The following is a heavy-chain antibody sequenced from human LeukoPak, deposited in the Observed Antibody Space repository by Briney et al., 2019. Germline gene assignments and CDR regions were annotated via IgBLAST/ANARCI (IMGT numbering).Heavy chain of an antibody. V-gene: IGHV3-23*01. CDR3: AKDIGQRWLTADY. CDR2: ISGSGGST. CDR1: GFTFSSYA. J-gene: IGHJ4*02. D-gene: IGHD4-23*01. Sequence: PGGSLRLSCAASGFTFSSYAMSWVRQAPGKGLEWVSAISGSGGSTYYADSVKGRFTISRDNSKNSLYLQMNSLRTEDTALYYCAKDIGQRWLTADYWGQGTLVTVSS.